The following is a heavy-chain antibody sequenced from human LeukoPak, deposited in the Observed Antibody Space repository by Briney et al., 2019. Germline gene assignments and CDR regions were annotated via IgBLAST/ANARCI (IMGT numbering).Heavy chain of an antibody. CDR1: GFTFSSYW. CDR2: IKQDGSEK. Sequence: GGSLRLSCAASGFTFSSYWMSWVRQAPGKGLEWVANIKQDGSEKYYVDSVKGRFTISRDNAKNSLYLQMNSLRAEDTAVYYCVHGAAIHDAEYFQHWGQGTLVTVSS. D-gene: IGHD2-21*02. CDR3: VHGAAIHDAEYFQH. J-gene: IGHJ1*01. V-gene: IGHV3-7*03.